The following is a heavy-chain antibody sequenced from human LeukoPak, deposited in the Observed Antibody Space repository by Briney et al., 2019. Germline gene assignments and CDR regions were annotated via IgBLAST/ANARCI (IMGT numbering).Heavy chain of an antibody. D-gene: IGHD4/OR15-4a*01. Sequence: SETLSLTCAVSDVSFTNYYWTWIRQSPGKGLEWLGEISHTGNTHYNPSLKSRVTVSVDISADMSTTRVSLNLKSVTAADTAVYYCARPGGVTMVKDWLDPLGQGTLVTVSS. CDR2: ISHTGNT. CDR3: ARPGGVTMVKDWLDP. CDR1: DVSFTNYY. J-gene: IGHJ5*02. V-gene: IGHV4-34*01.